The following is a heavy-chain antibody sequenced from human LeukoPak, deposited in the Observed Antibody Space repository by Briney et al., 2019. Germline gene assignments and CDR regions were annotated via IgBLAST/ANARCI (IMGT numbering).Heavy chain of an antibody. D-gene: IGHD3-22*01. V-gene: IGHV3-23*01. CDR2: ISGSGGST. CDR1: GFTFSSYA. J-gene: IGHJ6*02. Sequence: GSLRLSCAASGFTFSSYAMSWVRQAPGKGLEWVSAISGSGGSTYYADSVKGRFTISRDNSKNTLYLQMNSLRAEDTAVYYCAKGLGTMIVVDYPGVYVWGQGTTVTVSS. CDR3: AKGLGTMIVVDYPGVYV.